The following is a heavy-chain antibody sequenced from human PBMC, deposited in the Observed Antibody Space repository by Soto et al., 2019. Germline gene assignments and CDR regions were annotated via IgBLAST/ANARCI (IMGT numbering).Heavy chain of an antibody. D-gene: IGHD1-1*01. CDR3: ARDKEGEMATTSHAFDI. CDR2: IIPIFGTA. J-gene: IGHJ3*02. V-gene: IGHV1-69*13. CDR1: GVTFSSYG. Sequence: GASVKVSCKASGVTFSSYGISWVRQAPGQGLEWMGGIIPIFGTANYAQKFQGRVTITADESTSTAYMELSSLRSEDTAVYYCARDKEGEMATTSHAFDIWGQGTMVTVSS.